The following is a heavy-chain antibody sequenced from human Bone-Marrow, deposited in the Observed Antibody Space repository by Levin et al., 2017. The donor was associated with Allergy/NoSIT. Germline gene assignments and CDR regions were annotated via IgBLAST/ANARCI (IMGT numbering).Heavy chain of an antibody. J-gene: IGHJ4*02. CDR2: IYHSGST. V-gene: IGHV4-4*02. D-gene: IGHD4-17*01. Sequence: KTSETLSLTCAVSGGSISSSNWWSWVRQPPGKGLEWIGEIYHSGSTNYNPSLKSRVTISVDKSKNQFSLKLSSVTAADTAVYYCATPTVTGPGLVYWGQGTLVTVSS. CDR1: GGSISSSNW. CDR3: ATPTVTGPGLVY.